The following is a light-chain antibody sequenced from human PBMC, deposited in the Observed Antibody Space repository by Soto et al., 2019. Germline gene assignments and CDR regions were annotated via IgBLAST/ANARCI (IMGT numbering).Light chain of an antibody. CDR3: QPSDDCPLT. CDR2: GAS. Sequence: PLGGRRLTNKTSQRVSNNYLAWYQQKPGQAPRPLIYGASNRATGIPDRFSGSGSCIEFTLTFSSLLPEGFSVYSCQPSDDCPLTFGGGTKVDI. J-gene: IGKJ4*01. CDR1: QRVSNNY. V-gene: IGKV3D-7*01.